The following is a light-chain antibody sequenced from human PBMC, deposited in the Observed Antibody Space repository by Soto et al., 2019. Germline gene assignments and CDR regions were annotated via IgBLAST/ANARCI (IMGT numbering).Light chain of an antibody. Sequence: DIQMTQSPPTLSASVGDRVTITCRASQSLNNWLAWYQQRPGKAPKLLIYRVSNLESGVPSRFSGSGSGTEFTLTISSLQPDDFATYYCQLQGTFGQGTKVELK. CDR3: QLQGT. J-gene: IGKJ1*01. V-gene: IGKV1-5*03. CDR1: QSLNNW. CDR2: RVS.